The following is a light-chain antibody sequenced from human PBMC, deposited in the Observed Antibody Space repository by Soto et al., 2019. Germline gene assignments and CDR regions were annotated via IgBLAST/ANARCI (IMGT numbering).Light chain of an antibody. Sequence: QSVLTQPPSASGSPGQSVTISCTGTSSDVGAYIFVSWYQQHPGKAPKLMIYDVNRRPSGVPDRFSGSKSGNTASLTVSGLQAEDEVDYYCVSFAGGTYVFGTGTKVTVL. CDR2: DVN. CDR1: SSDVGAYIF. J-gene: IGLJ1*01. CDR3: VSFAGGTYV. V-gene: IGLV2-8*01.